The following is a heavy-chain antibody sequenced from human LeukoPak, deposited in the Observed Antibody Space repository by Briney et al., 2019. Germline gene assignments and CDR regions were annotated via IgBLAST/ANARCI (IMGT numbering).Heavy chain of an antibody. CDR3: ARSPGGPFYDSSGYFFWPLYYYYGMDV. J-gene: IGHJ6*02. D-gene: IGHD3-22*01. V-gene: IGHV3-7*01. Sequence: GGSLRLSCAASGFTFSSYAMSWVRQAPGKGLEWVANIKQDGSEKYYVDSVKGRFTISRDNAKNSLYLQMNSLRAEDTAVYYCARSPGGPFYDSSGYFFWPLYYYYGMDVWGQGTTVTVS. CDR2: IKQDGSEK. CDR1: GFTFSSYA.